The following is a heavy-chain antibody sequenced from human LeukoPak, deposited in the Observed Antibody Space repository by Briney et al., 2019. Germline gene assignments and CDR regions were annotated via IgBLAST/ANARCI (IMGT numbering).Heavy chain of an antibody. Sequence: SETLSLTCAVYGGSFSGYYWSWIRQPPGKGLEWIGEINHSGSTNYNPSLKSRVTISVDTSKNQFSLKLSSVTAADTAVYYCARARGGGNYGGNSGRGYYYYMDVWGKGTTVTVSS. CDR3: ARARGGGNYGGNSGRGYYYYMDV. D-gene: IGHD4-23*01. V-gene: IGHV4-34*01. CDR2: INHSGST. CDR1: GGSFSGYY. J-gene: IGHJ6*03.